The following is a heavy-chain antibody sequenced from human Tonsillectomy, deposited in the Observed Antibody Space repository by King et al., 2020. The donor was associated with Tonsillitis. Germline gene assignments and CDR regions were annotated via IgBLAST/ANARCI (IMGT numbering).Heavy chain of an antibody. CDR3: AKKGVDISSSFDP. CDR2: ISGSGGSA. V-gene: IGHV3-23*04. J-gene: IGHJ5*02. Sequence: VQLVESGGGLVQPGGSLRLSCAVSGSTFSISAMTWVRQAPGKGLEWVSAISGSGGSAYYAFSVKGRFTISRDNSKNTLYLQMSSLRAEDTALYYCAKKGVDISSSFDPWGQGTLVTVSS. D-gene: IGHD5-12*01. CDR1: GSTFSISA.